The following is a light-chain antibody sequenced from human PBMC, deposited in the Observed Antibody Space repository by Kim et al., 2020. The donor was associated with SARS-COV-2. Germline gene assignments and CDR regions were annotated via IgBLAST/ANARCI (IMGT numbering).Light chain of an antibody. CDR1: QRIGTY. J-gene: IGKJ3*01. CDR3: QQSNSVPFT. V-gene: IGKV1-39*01. CDR2: AAS. Sequence: DIQMTQSPSSLSASVGDRVTITCRASQRIGTYFIWYQKKPGEAPKLLIYAASSLQSGVPSRFSGSGSGTDFTLTISSLQPEDAATYYCQQSNSVPFTFGPGTKVDIK.